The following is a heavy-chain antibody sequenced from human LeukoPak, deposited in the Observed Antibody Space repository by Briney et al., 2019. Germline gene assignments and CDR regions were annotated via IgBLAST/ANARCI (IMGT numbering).Heavy chain of an antibody. Sequence: GGSLRLSCAASGFTFSSCWMTWVRQAPGKGLEWLSYISGSGSDTNYADSVKGRFTTSRDNAKNSLYLQMNSLRAEDTAVYYCARVGSIAAAGTPDYWGQGTLVTVSS. J-gene: IGHJ4*02. D-gene: IGHD6-13*01. V-gene: IGHV3-11*06. CDR2: ISGSGSDT. CDR1: GFTFSSCW. CDR3: ARVGSIAAAGTPDY.